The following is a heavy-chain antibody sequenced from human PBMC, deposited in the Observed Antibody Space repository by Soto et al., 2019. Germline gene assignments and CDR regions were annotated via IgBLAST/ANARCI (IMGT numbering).Heavy chain of an antibody. V-gene: IGHV3-7*02. CDR3: AGGTGWFIVD. D-gene: IGHD6-19*01. CDR2: IKQDGTEK. CDR1: GFTFSSYW. J-gene: IGHJ4*02. Sequence: EVQLVESGGGLVQPGRSLRLSCAASGFTFSSYWMNWVRQAPGKGLEWVANIKQDGTEKYYVDSVKDRFTISRDNAKSSLHLQLNSLRADDTAVYYCAGGTGWFIVDWGQGTLVTVSS.